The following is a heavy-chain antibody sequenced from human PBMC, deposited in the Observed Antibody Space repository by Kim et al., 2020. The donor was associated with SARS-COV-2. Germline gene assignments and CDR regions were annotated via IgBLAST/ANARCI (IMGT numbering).Heavy chain of an antibody. CDR2: ISSSGSTI. J-gene: IGHJ4*02. CDR1: GFTFSSYE. D-gene: IGHD1-26*01. CDR3: ATWELQDYFDY. Sequence: GGSLRLSCAASGFTFSSYEMNWVRQAPGKGLEWVSYISSSGSTIYYADSVKGRFTISRDNAKNSLYLQMNSLRAEDTAVYYCATWELQDYFDYWGQGTLVTVSS. V-gene: IGHV3-48*03.